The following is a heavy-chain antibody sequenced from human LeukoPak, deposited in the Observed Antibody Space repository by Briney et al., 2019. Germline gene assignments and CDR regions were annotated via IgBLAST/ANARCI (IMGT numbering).Heavy chain of an antibody. D-gene: IGHD1-26*01. CDR1: GYTFTSHD. CDR2: MNPNSGNT. Sequence: ASVKVSCKASGYTFTSHDINWVRQASGQGLEWMGWMNPNSGNTAYARKFQGRVTMTRDTSISTAYMELSSLTSEDTAVYYCARVSSPTVGNWFDPWGQGTQVTVSS. V-gene: IGHV1-8*01. J-gene: IGHJ5*02. CDR3: ARVSSPTVGNWFDP.